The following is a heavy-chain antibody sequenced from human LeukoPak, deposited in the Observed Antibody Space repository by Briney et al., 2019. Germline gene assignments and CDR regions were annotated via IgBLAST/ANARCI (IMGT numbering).Heavy chain of an antibody. V-gene: IGHV3-20*04. CDR2: INWNGGRT. CDR1: GFRLDDYG. J-gene: IGHJ4*02. Sequence: GGSLRLSCVASGFRLDDYGMSWVRQAPAKGLAWVSGINWNGGRTGYADSVKGRFPISRDNAKNSLYLRMNSLRAEDTALYYCARGGSTGWYSFDYWGQGTLVTVSS. CDR3: ARGGSTGWYSFDY. D-gene: IGHD6-19*01.